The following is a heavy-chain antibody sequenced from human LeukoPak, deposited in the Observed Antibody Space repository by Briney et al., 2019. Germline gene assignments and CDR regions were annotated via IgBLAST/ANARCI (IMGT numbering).Heavy chain of an antibody. CDR1: GFTFNNYA. CDR3: ARIGGADILTGYYGGVGVDY. Sequence: PGGSLRLSCAASGFTFNNYAMSWVRQAPGKGLEWVSAISGSDAGTYYADSVKGRFTISRDNSKNTLYLQMNSLRAEDTAAYYCARIGGADILTGYYGGVGVDYWGQGTLVTVSS. D-gene: IGHD3-9*01. J-gene: IGHJ4*02. V-gene: IGHV3-23*01. CDR2: ISGSDAGT.